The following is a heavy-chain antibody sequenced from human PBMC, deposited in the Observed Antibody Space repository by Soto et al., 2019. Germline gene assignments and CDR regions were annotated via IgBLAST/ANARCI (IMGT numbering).Heavy chain of an antibody. V-gene: IGHV4-59*03. CDR1: GDSLKTHY. Sequence: SETLSLTCNVTGDSLKTHYWSWIRQAPGKGLEWIGYIYYSGSTLYNPSLKRRVTISADTAKNQFSLRLTSLTAADTAVYYCARGWLGAFDYWGPGTLVTVFS. J-gene: IGHJ4*02. CDR3: ARGWLGAFDY. CDR2: IYYSGST. D-gene: IGHD6-19*01.